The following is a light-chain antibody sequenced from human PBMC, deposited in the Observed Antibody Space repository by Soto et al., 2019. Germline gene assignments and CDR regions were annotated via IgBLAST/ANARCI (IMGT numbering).Light chain of an antibody. CDR2: LNSDGSH. CDR3: QTWGTDIKGV. Sequence: QTVVTQSPSASASLGASVKLTCTLSSGHSSYAIAWHQQQPEKGPRYLMKLNSDGSHSKGDGIPDRFSGSSSGAERYLTISSLQSEDEADYYCQTWGTDIKGVFGGGTKLTVL. CDR1: SGHSSYA. J-gene: IGLJ2*01. V-gene: IGLV4-69*01.